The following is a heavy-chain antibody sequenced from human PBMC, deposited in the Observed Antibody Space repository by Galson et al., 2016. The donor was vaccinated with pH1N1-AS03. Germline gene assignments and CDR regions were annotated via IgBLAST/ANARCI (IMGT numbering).Heavy chain of an antibody. CDR1: GDSVSSNTAA. Sequence: CAISGDSVSSNTAAWNWIRQSPSRGLEWLGRTYYRSKWYNEYPVFVKGRIIINPDTSKNQFSLQLNSVTPEDSAVYYCARDHLGAGPAFGHWGQGTLVTVSS. D-gene: IGHD1-26*01. J-gene: IGHJ4*02. CDR3: ARDHLGAGPAFGH. CDR2: TYYRSKWYN. V-gene: IGHV6-1*01.